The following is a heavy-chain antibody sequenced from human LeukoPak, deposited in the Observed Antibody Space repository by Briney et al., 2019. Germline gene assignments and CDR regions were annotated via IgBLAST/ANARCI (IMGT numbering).Heavy chain of an antibody. J-gene: IGHJ4*02. CDR2: VSNDGSTK. CDR3: AKDEGNTALFTHYFDY. Sequence: GGSLRLSCAASGFSFSSYGMHWVRQAPGKGLEWVAIVSNDGSTKYYADSVKGRFTISSDNSKNTLHLQMDSLRAEDSAVYYCAKDEGNTALFTHYFDYWGQGTLVTVSS. CDR1: GFSFSSYG. D-gene: IGHD5-18*01. V-gene: IGHV3-30*18.